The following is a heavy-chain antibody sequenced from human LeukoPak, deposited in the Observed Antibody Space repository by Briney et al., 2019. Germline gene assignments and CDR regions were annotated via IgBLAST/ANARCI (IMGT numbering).Heavy chain of an antibody. V-gene: IGHV3-74*01. CDR2: INSDGSST. CDR3: ASLDY. Sequence: GGSLRLSCAASGFTFSIYWVHWVRQAPGKGLVWVSSINSDGSSTSYADSVRGRFTISRDNAKNTLYLQMNTLRAEDTAVYYCASLDYWGQGSLVTVSS. J-gene: IGHJ4*02. CDR1: GFTFSIYW.